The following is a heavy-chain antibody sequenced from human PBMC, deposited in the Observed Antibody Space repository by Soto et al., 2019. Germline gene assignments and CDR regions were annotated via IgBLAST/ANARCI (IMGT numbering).Heavy chain of an antibody. CDR1: GDSVSSNSAA. J-gene: IGHJ5*02. Sequence: QVQLQQSGPGLVKPSQTLSLTCAISGDSVSSNSAAWNWIRQSPSRGLEWLGRTYYKSKWYNDYAVFVESRISINPDTSKNQFSLQLNSVTPEDTAVYYCARERKYQLLSWNWFDPWGQGILVTVSS. CDR3: ARERKYQLLSWNWFDP. V-gene: IGHV6-1*01. D-gene: IGHD2-2*01. CDR2: TYYKSKWYN.